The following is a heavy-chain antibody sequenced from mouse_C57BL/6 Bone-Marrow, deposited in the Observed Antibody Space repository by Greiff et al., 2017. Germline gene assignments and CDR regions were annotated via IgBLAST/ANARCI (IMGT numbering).Heavy chain of an antibody. V-gene: IGHV1-59*01. CDR2: IDPSDSYT. CDR1: GYTFTSYW. J-gene: IGHJ3*01. CDR3: ARWDYDWFAY. Sequence: QVQLQQPGAELVRPGTSVKLSCKASGYTFTSYWMHWVKQRPGQGLEWIGVIDPSDSYTNYNQKFKGKATLTVDTSSSTAYMQLSSLTSEDSAFYYCARWDYDWFAYWGQGTLVTVSA. D-gene: IGHD2-4*01.